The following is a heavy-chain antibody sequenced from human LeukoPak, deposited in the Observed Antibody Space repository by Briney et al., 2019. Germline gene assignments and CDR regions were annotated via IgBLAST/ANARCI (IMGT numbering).Heavy chain of an antibody. D-gene: IGHD3-22*01. CDR3: ARAGTMMVGYFDY. CDR1: GGSVSSGSYY. J-gene: IGHJ4*02. V-gene: IGHV4-61*01. Sequence: SETLSLTCTVSGGSVSSGSYYWSWIRQPPGKGLEWIGYIYYSGSTNYNPSLKSRVTISVDTSKNQFSLKLSSMTAADTAVYYCARAGTMMVGYFDYWGQGTLVTVSS. CDR2: IYYSGST.